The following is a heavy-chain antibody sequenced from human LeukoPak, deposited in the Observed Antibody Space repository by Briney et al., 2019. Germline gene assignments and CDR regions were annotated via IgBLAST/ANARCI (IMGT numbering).Heavy chain of an antibody. CDR3: AGGSPPYYYYYYMDV. V-gene: IGHV4-38-2*02. CDR2: IYHSGST. J-gene: IGHJ6*03. CDR1: GYSISSGYY. D-gene: IGHD3-16*01. Sequence: SETLSLTCTVSGYSISSGYYWGWIRQPPGKGLEWIGSIYHSGSTYYNPSLKSRVTISVDTSKNQFSLKLNSVTAADTAVYYCAGGSPPYYYYYYMDVWGKGTTVTVSS.